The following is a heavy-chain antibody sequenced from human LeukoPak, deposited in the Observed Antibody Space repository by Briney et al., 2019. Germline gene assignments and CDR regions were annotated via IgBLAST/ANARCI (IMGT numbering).Heavy chain of an antibody. D-gene: IGHD6-19*01. Sequence: PGRSLRLSCAASGFTFSSYAMHWVRQAPGKGLEWVAVISYDGSNKYYADSVKGRFTISRDNSKNTLYLQMNSLRAEDTAVYYCAKDRGAYSSGYAYIDYWGQGTLVTVSS. V-gene: IGHV3-30*04. CDR3: AKDRGAYSSGYAYIDY. CDR1: GFTFSSYA. J-gene: IGHJ4*02. CDR2: ISYDGSNK.